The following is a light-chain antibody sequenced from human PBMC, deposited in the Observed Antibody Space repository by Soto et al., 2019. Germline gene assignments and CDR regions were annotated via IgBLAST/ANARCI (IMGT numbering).Light chain of an antibody. J-gene: IGKJ4*01. CDR2: DAT. Sequence: EIVLTQSPATLSLSPGERVTLSCRASQSVSSYLAWYQQKPGQAPRLIIYDATSRATGIPARFSGSGSGTDFTLTISSLEPEDFAVYYCLQRGAFGGGTKVDI. CDR1: QSVSSY. CDR3: LQRGA. V-gene: IGKV3-11*01.